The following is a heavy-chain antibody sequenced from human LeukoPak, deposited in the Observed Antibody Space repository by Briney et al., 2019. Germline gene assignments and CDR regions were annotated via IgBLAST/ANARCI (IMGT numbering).Heavy chain of an antibody. Sequence: GGSLRLSCAASGFTFSSYSMNWVRQAPGKGLEWVSSISSSSSYIYYADSVKGRFTISRDNAKNSLYLQMSSLRAEDTAVYYCARDPDYGGTPDLDYWGQGTLVTVSS. D-gene: IGHD4-23*01. CDR2: ISSSSSYI. J-gene: IGHJ4*02. CDR3: ARDPDYGGTPDLDY. CDR1: GFTFSSYS. V-gene: IGHV3-21*01.